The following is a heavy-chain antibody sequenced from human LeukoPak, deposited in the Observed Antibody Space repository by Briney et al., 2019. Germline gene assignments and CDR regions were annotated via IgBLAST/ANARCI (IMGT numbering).Heavy chain of an antibody. CDR3: ARVRFLEWSPDAFDI. J-gene: IGHJ3*02. CDR1: GGSISSYY. CDR2: IYYSGST. Sequence: SETLSLTCTVSGGSISSYYWSWIRQPPGKGLEWIGYIYYSGSTNYNPSLKSRVTISVDTSKDQFSLKLSSVTAADTAVYYCARVRFLEWSPDAFDIWGQGTMVTVSS. V-gene: IGHV4-59*01. D-gene: IGHD3-3*01.